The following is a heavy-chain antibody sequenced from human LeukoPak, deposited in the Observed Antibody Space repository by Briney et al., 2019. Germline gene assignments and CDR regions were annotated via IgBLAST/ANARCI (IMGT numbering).Heavy chain of an antibody. J-gene: IGHJ4*02. CDR1: GFPFSSYW. V-gene: IGHV3-74*01. D-gene: IGHD5-24*01. CDR3: ARRIQGMAPYYFDY. Sequence: GGSLRLSCTASGFPFSSYWMHWLRHAPGKALVCVSRINSYGGSTSYAHSVKGRFTISRDNAKNTLYPQMNSLRAEDTAVYYCARRIQGMAPYYFDYWGQGTLVTVSS. CDR2: INSYGGST.